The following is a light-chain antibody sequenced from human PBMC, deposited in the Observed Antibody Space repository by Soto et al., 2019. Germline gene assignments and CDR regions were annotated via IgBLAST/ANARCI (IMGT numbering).Light chain of an antibody. CDR1: QSVISTY. CDR2: GAS. CDR3: QQYGSSPIT. Sequence: EIVLTQSPGTLALSPCERATLSPSASQSVISTYLAWYQQKPGQAPRLLIYGASSRATGIPDRLSGSGSGTDFTLTISRLEPEDFAVYYCQQYGSSPITFGQGTRLEIK. V-gene: IGKV3-20*01. J-gene: IGKJ5*01.